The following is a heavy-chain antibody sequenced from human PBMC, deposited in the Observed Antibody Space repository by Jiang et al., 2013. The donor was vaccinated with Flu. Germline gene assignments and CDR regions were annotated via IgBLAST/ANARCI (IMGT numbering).Heavy chain of an antibody. CDR3: VRGGVGYCSGGSCTNDGFDI. CDR2: LRLMGVV. Sequence: YWMHWLRQAPGKGRCGSHVLRLMGVVHTTRTPXRADSPISRDNARNTLYLQMNSLRAEDTAAYYCVRGGVGYCSGGSCTNDGFDIWGQGTTVIVSP. J-gene: IGHJ3*02. D-gene: IGHD2-15*01. V-gene: IGHV3-74*01. CDR1: YW.